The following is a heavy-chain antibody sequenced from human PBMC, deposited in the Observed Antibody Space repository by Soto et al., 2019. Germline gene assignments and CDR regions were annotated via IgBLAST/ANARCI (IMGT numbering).Heavy chain of an antibody. J-gene: IGHJ3*02. CDR3: AKDQLGYNAFDI. CDR1: GGTFSSYT. D-gene: IGHD5-12*01. Sequence: ASVKVSCKASGGTFSSYTISWVRQAPGQGLEWMGRIIPILGIANYAQKFQGRVTITAEKSTSTAYMELSSLRSEDTAVYYGAKDQLGYNAFDIWGQGTMVTVSS. V-gene: IGHV1-69*04. CDR2: IIPILGIA.